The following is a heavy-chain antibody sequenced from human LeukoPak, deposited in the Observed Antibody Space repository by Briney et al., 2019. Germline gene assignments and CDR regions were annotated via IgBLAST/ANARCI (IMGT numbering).Heavy chain of an antibody. Sequence: GGSLRLSCSASGFTFSSYAMHWVRQAPGKGLEYVSAISSNGGSTYYADSVKGRFTISRDNSKNTLYLQMSSLRAEDTAVYYCVKDQAAAGSCGEFDYWGQGTLVTVSS. CDR1: GFTFSSYA. J-gene: IGHJ4*02. CDR3: VKDQAAAGSCGEFDY. V-gene: IGHV3-64D*06. D-gene: IGHD6-13*01. CDR2: ISSNGGST.